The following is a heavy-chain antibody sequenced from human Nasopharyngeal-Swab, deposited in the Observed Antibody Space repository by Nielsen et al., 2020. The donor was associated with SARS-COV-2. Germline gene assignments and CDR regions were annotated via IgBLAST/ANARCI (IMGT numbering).Heavy chain of an antibody. J-gene: IGHJ6*03. CDR3: AREVATIGPNYYYYYYMDV. CDR1: GFTFSSYS. Sequence: GESLKISCAASGFTFSSYSMNWVRQAPGEGLEWVSYISSSSSTIYYADSVKGRFTISRDNAKNSLYLQMNSLRAEDTAVYYCAREVATIGPNYYYYYYMDVWGKGTTVTVSS. CDR2: ISSSSSTI. V-gene: IGHV3-48*04. D-gene: IGHD5-12*01.